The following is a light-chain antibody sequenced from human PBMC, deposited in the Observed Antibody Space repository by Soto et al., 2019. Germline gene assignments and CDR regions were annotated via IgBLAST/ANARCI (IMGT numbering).Light chain of an antibody. CDR2: KAS. Sequence: DIQMTQSPSTLSASVGDRVTITCRASQSVSSWLAWYQQKPGKAPKLLIYKASSLESGVPSRFSGSGSGTEFTLTISSLQPDDFATYNCQHFKSYVWTCGQGTKVEIK. CDR1: QSVSSW. V-gene: IGKV1-5*03. J-gene: IGKJ1*01. CDR3: QHFKSYVWT.